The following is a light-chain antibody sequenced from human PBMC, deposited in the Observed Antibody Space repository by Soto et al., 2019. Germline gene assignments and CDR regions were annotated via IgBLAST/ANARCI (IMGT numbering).Light chain of an antibody. V-gene: IGKV1-5*03. CDR2: KAS. J-gene: IGKJ2*01. Sequence: DIQMTQSPSTLSASVGDRVTITCRASQSISSWLAWFQQKPGKAPKLLIYKASSLQSGVPSRFSGSESGTEFNLTISCLQPDDFATYYCQQYNPYSSTFGQGTKVEIK. CDR3: QQYNPYSST. CDR1: QSISSW.